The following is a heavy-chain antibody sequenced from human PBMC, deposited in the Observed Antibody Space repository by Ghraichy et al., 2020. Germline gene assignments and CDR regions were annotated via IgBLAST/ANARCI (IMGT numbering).Heavy chain of an antibody. Sequence: ASVKVSCKASGFNFRTYGFSWVRQAPGQGLEWMGWISAYRGNTNLAQKVQGRLTMTTDTSTSTVYMELRSLRSDDTAVYYCARDRLIRGANFYSYGMDVWGQGTTATVSS. D-gene: IGHD3-10*01. CDR1: GFNFRTYG. CDR2: ISAYRGNT. V-gene: IGHV1-18*01. CDR3: ARDRLIRGANFYSYGMDV. J-gene: IGHJ6*02.